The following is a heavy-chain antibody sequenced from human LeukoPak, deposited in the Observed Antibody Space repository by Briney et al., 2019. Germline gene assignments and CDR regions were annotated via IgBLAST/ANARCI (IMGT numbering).Heavy chain of an antibody. J-gene: IGHJ4*02. Sequence: ASVTVSCKASGYTFTSYYMHWVRQAPGQGLEWMGIINPSGGSTRYAQKFQGRVTMTRDMSTSTVYMELSSLRSEDTAVYYCARVRVVDASMYYFDYWGQGTLVTVSS. CDR2: INPSGGST. CDR1: GYTFTSYY. D-gene: IGHD2-15*01. V-gene: IGHV1-46*01. CDR3: ARVRVVDASMYYFDY.